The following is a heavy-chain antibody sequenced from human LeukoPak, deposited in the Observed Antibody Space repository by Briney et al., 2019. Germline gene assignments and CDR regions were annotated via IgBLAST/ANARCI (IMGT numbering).Heavy chain of an antibody. CDR3: ARGYFYGSGSYHFDY. Sequence: GASVKVSCKASGYSFTGYYMHWVRQAPGQGLEWMGWISPDSGGTDYAQKFQGRVTMTRDTSISTAYMELNRLRSDGTAVYYCARGYFYGSGSYHFDYWGRGTLVTVSS. J-gene: IGHJ4*02. CDR2: ISPDSGGT. D-gene: IGHD3-10*01. V-gene: IGHV1-2*02. CDR1: GYSFTGYY.